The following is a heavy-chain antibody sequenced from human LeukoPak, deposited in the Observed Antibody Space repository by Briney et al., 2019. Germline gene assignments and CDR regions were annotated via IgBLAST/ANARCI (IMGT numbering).Heavy chain of an antibody. CDR2: ILYSGST. D-gene: IGHD3-10*01. J-gene: IGHJ4*02. Sequence: SETLSLTCSVSGGSISSSSYYWGWIRQPPGKGLEWIGSILYSGSTYYNPSLKSRVTISVDTSKNQFSLKVTSVTATDTAVYYCARLDGGSGSYSSFDYWGQGTLVTVSS. V-gene: IGHV4-39*01. CDR1: GGSISSSSYY. CDR3: ARLDGGSGSYSSFDY.